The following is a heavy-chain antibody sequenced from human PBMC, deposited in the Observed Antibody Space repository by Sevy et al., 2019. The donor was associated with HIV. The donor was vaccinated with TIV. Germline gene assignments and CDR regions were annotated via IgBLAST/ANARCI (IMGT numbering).Heavy chain of an antibody. V-gene: IGHV4-59*01. CDR3: AASFGYISSFSKAPGGLGGMWFDS. J-gene: IGHJ5*01. CDR1: GGAISSYY. D-gene: IGHD3-16*01. Sequence: SETLSLTCTVSGGAISSYYWSWIRQPPGKGLEWIGYIHYSGSTNYNPSLRSRVSLSLDTSKSQFPLRLIAVTAADTAVHYCAASFGYISSFSKAPGGLGGMWFDSWGQGALVTRLL. CDR2: IHYSGST.